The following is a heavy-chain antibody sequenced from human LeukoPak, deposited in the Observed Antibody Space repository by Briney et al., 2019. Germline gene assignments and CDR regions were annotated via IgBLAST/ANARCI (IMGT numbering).Heavy chain of an antibody. CDR2: IWYDGSNK. V-gene: IGHV3-33*01. Sequence: GGSLRLSCAASGFTFSSYGMHWVRQAPGKGLEWVAVIWYDGSNKYYADSVKGRFTISRDNSKNTLYLQMNSLRAEDTAVYYCARDLEDSSPFGAFDMWGQGTMVTVSS. D-gene: IGHD3-22*01. CDR3: ARDLEDSSPFGAFDM. J-gene: IGHJ3*02. CDR1: GFTFSSYG.